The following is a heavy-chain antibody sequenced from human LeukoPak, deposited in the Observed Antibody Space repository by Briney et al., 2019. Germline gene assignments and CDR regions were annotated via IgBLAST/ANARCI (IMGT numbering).Heavy chain of an antibody. V-gene: IGHV3-23*01. CDR2: ISGSGHYT. J-gene: IGHJ4*02. D-gene: IGHD2-15*01. CDR1: GFTFSSYA. Sequence: PGGSLRLSCAASGFTFSSYAMSWVRQAPGKGLEWVSAISGSGHYTYSADSVKGRFTISRDNSENTLYLQMNSLRAEDTAVYYCAKADCSGGSCHPDYWGQGTLVTVSS. CDR3: AKADCSGGSCHPDY.